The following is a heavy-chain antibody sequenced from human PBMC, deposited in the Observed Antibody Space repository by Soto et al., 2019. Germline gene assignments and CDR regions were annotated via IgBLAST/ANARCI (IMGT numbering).Heavy chain of an antibody. D-gene: IGHD7-27*01. CDR1: GFTFSNFV. CDR2: IGGTSGST. Sequence: EVQLLESGGGLVQPGGSLRLSCAASGFTFSNFVMSWVRRAPGKGLEWVSAIGGTSGSTYYTDSVKGRFTISRDNSKDTLSLQMNSLGAEDTALYYCAKRRGEGYFDLWGRGTLVTVSS. J-gene: IGHJ2*01. CDR3: AKRRGEGYFDL. V-gene: IGHV3-23*01.